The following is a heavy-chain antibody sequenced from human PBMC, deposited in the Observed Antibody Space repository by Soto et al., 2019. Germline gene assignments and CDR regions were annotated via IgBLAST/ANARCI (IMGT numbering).Heavy chain of an antibody. CDR3: AKDLRERATIRPDY. V-gene: IGHV3-30*18. J-gene: IGHJ4*02. D-gene: IGHD5-12*01. CDR1: GFTFSSFG. CDR2: ISYDGIDK. Sequence: QVQLVESGGGVVQPGGSLRLSCAASGFTFSSFGIHWVRQAPGKGLEWVAVISYDGIDKNYGDSVKGRFTISRENSKNMVYLQMNSLRAKDTAVYYCAKDLRERATIRPDYWGQGILVTVSS.